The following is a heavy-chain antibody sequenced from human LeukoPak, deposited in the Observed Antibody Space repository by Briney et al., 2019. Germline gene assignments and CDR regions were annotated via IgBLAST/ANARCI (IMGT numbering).Heavy chain of an antibody. J-gene: IGHJ4*02. Sequence: SVKVSCKASGGTFSSYAISWVRQAPGQGLEWMGGIIPIFGTANYAQKFQGRVAITADESTSTAYMELSSLRSEDTAVYYCARDSGYGDETPGDWGQGTLVTVSS. CDR2: IIPIFGTA. D-gene: IGHD4-17*01. CDR1: GGTFSSYA. V-gene: IGHV1-69*13. CDR3: ARDSGYGDETPGD.